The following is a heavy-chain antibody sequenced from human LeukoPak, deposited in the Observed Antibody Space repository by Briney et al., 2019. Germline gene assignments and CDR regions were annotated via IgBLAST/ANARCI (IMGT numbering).Heavy chain of an antibody. J-gene: IGHJ6*02. V-gene: IGHV1-69*04. D-gene: IGHD2-2*01. CDR3: ARRGTRYCSSTSCYQKCYYYYGMDV. CDR2: IIPILGIA. CDR1: GGTFSSYA. Sequence: SVKVSCKASGGTFSSYAISWVRQAPGQGLEWMGRIIPILGIANYAQKFQGRVTITADKSTSTAYMELSSLRSEDTAVYYCARRGTRYCSSTSCYQKCYYYYGMDVWGQGTTVTVSS.